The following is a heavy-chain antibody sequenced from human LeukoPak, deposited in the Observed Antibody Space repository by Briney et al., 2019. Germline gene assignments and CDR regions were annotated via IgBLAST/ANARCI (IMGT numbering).Heavy chain of an antibody. V-gene: IGHV3-23*01. Sequence: GSLRLSCAASGFTLSNVWMTWVRQAPGKGLEWVSAVSGSGSTTYYADSVKGRFTISRDHSKNTLFLQMNSLRAEDTAEYYCAKTPVGDWGVSDSWGQGTLVTVSS. CDR2: VSGSGSTT. CDR3: AKTPVGDWGVSDS. J-gene: IGHJ4*02. D-gene: IGHD2-21*01. CDR1: GFTLSNVW.